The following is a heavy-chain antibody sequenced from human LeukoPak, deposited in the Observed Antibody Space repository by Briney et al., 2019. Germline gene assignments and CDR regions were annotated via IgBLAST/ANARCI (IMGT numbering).Heavy chain of an antibody. CDR1: GGSINNYY. CDR3: ARVGGFGESIDY. CDR2: INDSGST. V-gene: IGHV4-59*08. J-gene: IGHJ4*02. Sequence: PSETLSLTCTVSGGSINNYYWSWIRQPPGKGLEWIAYINDSGSTNYNPSLKSRVTISVDTSKNQFSLQLDSVTAADTAVYYCARVGGFGESIDYWGQGTLVTVSS. D-gene: IGHD3-10*01.